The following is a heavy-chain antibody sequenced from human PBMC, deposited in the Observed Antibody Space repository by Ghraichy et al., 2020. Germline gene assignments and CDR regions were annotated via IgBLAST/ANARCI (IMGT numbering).Heavy chain of an antibody. D-gene: IGHD4-23*01. CDR3: ARASKVVRFYYYDGMDI. Sequence: GGSLRLSCVASGFTFSGFNMNWVRQSPGKGLEWLSYITSSSRTIFYADSVKGRFTIPRDNAQNSLYLQMNSLRDEDTAIYYCARASKVVRFYYYDGMDIWGQGTTVTVSS. CDR2: ITSSSRTI. V-gene: IGHV3-48*02. CDR1: GFTFSGFN. J-gene: IGHJ6*02.